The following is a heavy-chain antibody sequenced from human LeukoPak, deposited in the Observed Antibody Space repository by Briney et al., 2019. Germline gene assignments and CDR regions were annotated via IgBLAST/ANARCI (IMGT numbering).Heavy chain of an antibody. CDR2: INSDGSST. D-gene: IGHD4-17*01. CDR1: GFTFSSYW. V-gene: IGHV3-74*01. CDR3: ARGGVDYGDYSDGMDV. Sequence: PGGSLRLSCAASGFTFSSYWMHWVRHAPGKGLGWVSRINSDGSSTNYADSVKGRFTISRDNAKNTLYLQMNSLRAEDTAVYYCARGGVDYGDYSDGMDVWGQGTTVTVSS. J-gene: IGHJ6*02.